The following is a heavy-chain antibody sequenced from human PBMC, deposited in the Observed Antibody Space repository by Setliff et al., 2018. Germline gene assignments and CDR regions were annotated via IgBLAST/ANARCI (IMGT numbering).Heavy chain of an antibody. CDR1: GYSISSGYI. CDR2: IGHTGSI. D-gene: IGHD2-21*02. Sequence: ETLSLTCTVSGYSISSGYIWGWIRQPPGKGLEWVGNIGHTGSINYNPSLKSRLTISRDTSKNQVSLKLNSVTATDTAVYYCARDLGHGGDSDYWGHGTLVTVSS. CDR3: ARDLGHGGDSDY. V-gene: IGHV4-38-2*02. J-gene: IGHJ4*01.